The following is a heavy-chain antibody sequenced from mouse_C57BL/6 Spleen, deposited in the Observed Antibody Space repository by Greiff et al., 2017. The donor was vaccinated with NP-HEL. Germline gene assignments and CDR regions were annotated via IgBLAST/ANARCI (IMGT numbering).Heavy chain of an antibody. CDR1: GYTFTSYW. CDR3: ARSGPVGYFDV. J-gene: IGHJ1*03. CDR2: IHPNSGST. Sequence: QVQLKQPGAELVKPGASVKLSCKASGYTFTSYWMHWVKQRPGQGLEWIGMIHPNSGSTNYNEKFKSKATLTVDKSSSTAYMQLSSLTSEDSAVYYCARSGPVGYFDVWGTGTTVTVSS. V-gene: IGHV1-64*01. D-gene: IGHD1-1*01.